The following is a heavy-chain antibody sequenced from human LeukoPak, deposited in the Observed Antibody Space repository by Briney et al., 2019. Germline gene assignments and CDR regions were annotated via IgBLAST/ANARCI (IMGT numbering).Heavy chain of an antibody. D-gene: IGHD3-22*01. Sequence: SVKLSCKASGGTFSSYAISWVRQAPGQGLEWMGGLIPLFGTANYAQTLQGRVTISGGEATSTAYRELSSLRSEDTAVYYCAREIRLGGYYYDSSGYYPFDYWGQGTLVTVSS. CDR3: AREIRLGGYYYDSSGYYPFDY. J-gene: IGHJ4*02. CDR1: GGTFSSYA. V-gene: IGHV1-69*13. CDR2: LIPLFGTA.